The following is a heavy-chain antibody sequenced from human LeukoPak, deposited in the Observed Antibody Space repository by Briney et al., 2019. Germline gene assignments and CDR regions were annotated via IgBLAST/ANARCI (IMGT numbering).Heavy chain of an antibody. D-gene: IGHD6-6*01. J-gene: IGHJ4*02. CDR1: GFTFSSYG. V-gene: IGHV3-33*01. CDR2: IWYDRSNK. Sequence: PGGSLRLSCAASGFTFSSYGMHWVRQAPGKGLEWVAVIWYDRSNKYYADSVKGRFTISRDNSKNTLYLQMNSLRAEDTAVYYCARGNLAAPLDYWGQGTLVTVSS. CDR3: ARGNLAAPLDY.